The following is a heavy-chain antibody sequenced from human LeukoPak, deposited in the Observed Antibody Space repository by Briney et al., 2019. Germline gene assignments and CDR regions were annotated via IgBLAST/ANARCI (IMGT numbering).Heavy chain of an antibody. Sequence: ASVKVSCKASGYTFTGYYMHWVRQAPGQGLEWMGWINPNSGGTNYAQKFQGRVTMTRDTSISTAYMELSRLRPDDTAVYYCARGNYDILTGYPIDYWGQGTLVTVSS. D-gene: IGHD3-9*01. J-gene: IGHJ4*02. V-gene: IGHV1-2*02. CDR3: ARGNYDILTGYPIDY. CDR2: INPNSGGT. CDR1: GYTFTGYY.